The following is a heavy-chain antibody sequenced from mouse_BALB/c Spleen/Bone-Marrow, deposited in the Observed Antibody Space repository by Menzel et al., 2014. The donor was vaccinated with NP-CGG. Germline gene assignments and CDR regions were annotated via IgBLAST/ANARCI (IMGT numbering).Heavy chain of an antibody. CDR1: GFNIKDTY. D-gene: IGHD2-4*01. CDR2: IDPANGNT. Sequence: EVQRVESGAELVKPGASVKLSCTASGFNIKDTYMHWVKQRPEQGLEWIGRIDPANGNTKYDPKFQGKATITADTSSNTAYLQLSSLTSKDTAVYYCANYDYGWYFDVWGAGTTVTVSS. J-gene: IGHJ1*01. CDR3: ANYDYGWYFDV. V-gene: IGHV14-3*02.